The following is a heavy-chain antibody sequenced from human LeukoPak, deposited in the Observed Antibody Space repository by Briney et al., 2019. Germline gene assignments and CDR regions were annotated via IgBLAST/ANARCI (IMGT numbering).Heavy chain of an antibody. J-gene: IGHJ4*02. D-gene: IGHD2-15*01. Sequence: PSETLSLTCTVSGGSISSGSYYWSWIRQPAGKGLEWIGRIYTSGSTNYNPSLKSRVTISVDTSKNQFSLKLSSVTAADTAVYYCARDCIGCHGFDYWGQGTLVTVSS. CDR3: ARDCIGCHGFDY. CDR2: IYTSGST. V-gene: IGHV4-61*02. CDR1: GGSISSGSYY.